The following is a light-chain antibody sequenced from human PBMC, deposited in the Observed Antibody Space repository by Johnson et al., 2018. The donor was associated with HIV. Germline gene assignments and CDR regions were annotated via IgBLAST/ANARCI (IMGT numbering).Light chain of an antibody. V-gene: IGLV1-51*02. CDR1: SSNIGNNY. CDR2: ENN. J-gene: IGLJ1*01. CDR3: GTWDSSLSAGV. Sequence: QSVLTQSPSVSAAPGQKVTISCSGSSSNIGNNYVSWYQQLPGTAPKLLIYENNKRPSGIPDRFSGSKSGASATLGITGLQTGDEADYYCGTWDSSLSAGVFGTGTTVTVL.